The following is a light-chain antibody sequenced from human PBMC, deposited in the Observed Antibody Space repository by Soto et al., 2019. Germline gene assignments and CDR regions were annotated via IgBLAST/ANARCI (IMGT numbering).Light chain of an antibody. CDR1: SSNIGAGYD. CDR3: QSYDSSLSGWV. J-gene: IGLJ3*02. Sequence: QAVVTQPPSVTGAPGQRVTISCTESSSNIGAGYDVHWYQQLPGTAPKLLIYGNSNRPSGVPDRFSGSKSGTSASLAITGLQAEDEADYYCQSYDSSLSGWVFGGGTNVTVL. CDR2: GNS. V-gene: IGLV1-40*01.